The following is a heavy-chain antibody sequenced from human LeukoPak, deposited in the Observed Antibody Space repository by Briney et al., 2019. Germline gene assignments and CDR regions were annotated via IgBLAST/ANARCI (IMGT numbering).Heavy chain of an antibody. D-gene: IGHD1-26*01. CDR3: ARLRGGTYFDY. CDR1: GFTFGGYW. V-gene: IGHV3-7*01. Sequence: GGSLRLSCAASGFTFGGYWMSWVRQAPGKRLEWVANIKHDGNEKFYVDSVKGRFSISRDNAKNSLFLQMNSLRAEDTAVYYCARLRGGTYFDYWGQGALVTVSS. CDR2: IKHDGNEK. J-gene: IGHJ4*02.